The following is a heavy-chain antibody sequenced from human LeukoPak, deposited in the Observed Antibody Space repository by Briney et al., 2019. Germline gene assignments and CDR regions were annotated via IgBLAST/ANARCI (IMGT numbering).Heavy chain of an antibody. V-gene: IGHV3-7*01. D-gene: IGHD3-10*02. CDR2: ISEDGRNK. Sequence: GGSLRLSCAASGLTFRNYWMSWIRQAPGKGLEWAAHISEDGRNKYYVDSAKGRFTISRDNAKNSLYPQMNSLRVEDTAVYYCVSWSGKYYVTSEIPANSWGQGTLATVSS. J-gene: IGHJ4*02. CDR1: GLTFRNYW. CDR3: VSWSGKYYVTSEIPANS.